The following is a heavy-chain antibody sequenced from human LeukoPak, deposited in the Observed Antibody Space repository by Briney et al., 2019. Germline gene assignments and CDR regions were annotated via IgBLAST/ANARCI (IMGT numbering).Heavy chain of an antibody. CDR1: GFTFNNYG. V-gene: IGHV3-30*02. D-gene: IGHD6-13*01. Sequence: GGSLRLSCAPSGFTFNNYGMHWVRQAPGKGLEWVAFIRYDGSGKYYGDSVKGRFTISRDISKNTLHLQMNSLRAEDTAVYYCAKVASIAAAGEFGSWGQGTLVTVSS. J-gene: IGHJ4*02. CDR3: AKVASIAAAGEFGS. CDR2: IRYDGSGK.